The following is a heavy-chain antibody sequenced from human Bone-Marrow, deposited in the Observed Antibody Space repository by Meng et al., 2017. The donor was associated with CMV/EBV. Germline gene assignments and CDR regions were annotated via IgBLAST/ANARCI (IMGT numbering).Heavy chain of an antibody. Sequence: SETLSLTCTVSGGSISSYYWSWIRQPPGKGLEWIGYIYNSGSTNYNPSLKSRVTISVDTSKNQFSLKLSSVTAADTAVYCCARFGVVTQPFYYYGMDVWGQGTTVTVSS. CDR1: GGSISSYY. V-gene: IGHV4-59*12. CDR3: ARFGVVTQPFYYYGMDV. CDR2: IYNSGST. D-gene: IGHD3-3*01. J-gene: IGHJ6*02.